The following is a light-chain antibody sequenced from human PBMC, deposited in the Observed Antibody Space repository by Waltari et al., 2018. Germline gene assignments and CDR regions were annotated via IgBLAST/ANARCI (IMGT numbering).Light chain of an antibody. J-gene: IGLJ3*02. CDR3: AAWDDSSWV. V-gene: IGLV1-44*01. CDR2: SNN. CDR1: SSNIGSNT. Sequence: QRVTISCSGSSSNIGSNTVNWYQQLPGTAPKLLIYSNNQRPSGVPDRFSGSKSGTSASLAISGLQSEDEADYYCAAWDDSSWVFGGGTKLTVL.